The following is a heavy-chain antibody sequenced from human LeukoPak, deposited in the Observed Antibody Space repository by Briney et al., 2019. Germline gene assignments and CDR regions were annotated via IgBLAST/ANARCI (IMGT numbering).Heavy chain of an antibody. CDR2: IDYSGRT. Sequence: SETLSLTCTVSGGSISSYYWTWIRQPPGKGLEWIGYIDYSGRTKYNPSLKSRVTISVDTSKNQFSLKLSSVTAPDTAVYYCASNIPTSTTSPPLGYWGQGTLVTVSS. CDR1: GGSISSYY. J-gene: IGHJ4*02. D-gene: IGHD1-26*01. V-gene: IGHV4-59*08. CDR3: ASNIPTSTTSPPLGY.